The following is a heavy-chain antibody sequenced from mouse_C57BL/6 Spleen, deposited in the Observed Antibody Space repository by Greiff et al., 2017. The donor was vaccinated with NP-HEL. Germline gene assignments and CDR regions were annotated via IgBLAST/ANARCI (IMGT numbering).Heavy chain of an antibody. J-gene: IGHJ4*01. Sequence: QVQLKQPGAELVRPGSSVKLSCKASGYTFTSYWMHWVKQRPIQGLEWIGNIDPSDSETHYNQKFKDKATLTVDKSSSTAYMQLSSLTSEDSAVYYCARSSTAQAYAMDYWGQGTSVTVSS. CDR3: ARSSTAQAYAMDY. V-gene: IGHV1-52*01. D-gene: IGHD3-2*02. CDR2: IDPSDSET. CDR1: GYTFTSYW.